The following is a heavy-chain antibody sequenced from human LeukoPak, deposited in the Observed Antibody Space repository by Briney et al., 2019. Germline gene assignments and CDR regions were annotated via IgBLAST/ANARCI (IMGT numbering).Heavy chain of an antibody. J-gene: IGHJ4*02. CDR1: GYTFTSYG. V-gene: IGHV1-2*06. CDR2: INPNSGGT. D-gene: IGHD3-10*01. Sequence: GASVKVSCKASGYTFTSYGISWVRQAPGQGLEWMGRINPNSGGTNYAQKFQGRVTMTRDTSISTAYMELSRLRSDDTAVYYCARASYYYGSGQRNDYFDYWGQGTLVTVSS. CDR3: ARASYYYGSGQRNDYFDY.